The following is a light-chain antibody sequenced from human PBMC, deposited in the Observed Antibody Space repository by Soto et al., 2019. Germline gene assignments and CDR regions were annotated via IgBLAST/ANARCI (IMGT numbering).Light chain of an antibody. Sequence: IGLTQKPGNLALYEKRGDTLACRASQSVSSSYLAWYQQKPGQAPRLLIYGASSRATGIPDRFSVRGSGTDFTLTIRCLEPEDFAVYYCEGYGSAPWRFGQGTKVDIK. J-gene: IGKJ1*01. V-gene: IGKV3-20*01. CDR2: GAS. CDR1: QSVSSSY. CDR3: EGYGSAPWR.